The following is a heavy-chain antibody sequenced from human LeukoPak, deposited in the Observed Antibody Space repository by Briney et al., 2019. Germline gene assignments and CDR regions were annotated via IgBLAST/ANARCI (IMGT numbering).Heavy chain of an antibody. CDR1: GGSISRGGYS. Sequence: SQTLSLTWAVSGGSISRGGYSWSWIRQPPGKGLEWIGYIYHSGTTYYNPSLKSRVPISVHRSKNKCSLNVSSVTAGDWAVVFCARSTGYSSSWIDAFDIWGQGTMVTVSS. D-gene: IGHD6-13*01. V-gene: IGHV4-30-2*01. J-gene: IGHJ3*02. CDR2: IYHSGTT. CDR3: ARSTGYSSSWIDAFDI.